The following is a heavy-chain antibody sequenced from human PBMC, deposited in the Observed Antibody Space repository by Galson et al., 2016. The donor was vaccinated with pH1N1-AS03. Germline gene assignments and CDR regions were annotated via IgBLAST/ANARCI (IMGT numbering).Heavy chain of an antibody. CDR2: ISGGSDGT. CDR3: AKESSIWSDHFDS. D-gene: IGHD6-13*01. Sequence: SLRLSCAASGFMFSSYAMSWVRQAPGKGLEWVSAISGGSDGTEYADSVKGRFTISRDNSKNTLFLQMNSLRAEDTAVYYCAKESSIWSDHFDSWGRGTLVTVSS. CDR1: GFMFSSYA. J-gene: IGHJ4*02. V-gene: IGHV3-23*01.